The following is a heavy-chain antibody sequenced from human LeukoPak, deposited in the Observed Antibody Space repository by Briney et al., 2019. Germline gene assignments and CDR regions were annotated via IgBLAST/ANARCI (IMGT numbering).Heavy chain of an antibody. Sequence: GGSLRLSCAASGFTFSSYGMSWVRQAPGKGLEWVSAISGTGGSTYYADSVKGRFTISRDNSKNTLYLQMNSLRAEDTAVYYCARVLRYCSGGNCYSGGLGYMDVWGKGATVTISS. CDR2: ISGTGGST. CDR3: ARVLRYCSGGNCYSGGLGYMDV. CDR1: GFTFSSYG. J-gene: IGHJ6*03. D-gene: IGHD2-15*01. V-gene: IGHV3-23*01.